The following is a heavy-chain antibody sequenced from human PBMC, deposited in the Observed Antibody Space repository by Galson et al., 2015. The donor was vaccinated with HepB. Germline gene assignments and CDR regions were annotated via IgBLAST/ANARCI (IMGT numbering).Heavy chain of an antibody. CDR2: ISASGRVT. V-gene: IGHV3-23*01. CDR1: GSSFNTYA. D-gene: IGHD6-13*01. Sequence: SLRLSCAASGSSFNTYAMSWVRQAPRKGLEWVSGISASGRVTYYAESLKGRVTISRNKYRNTLYLQMNSLTVEDTAVYYCAKASGPAAGYLDDWGQGTLVTVSS. CDR3: AKASGPAAGYLDD. J-gene: IGHJ4*02.